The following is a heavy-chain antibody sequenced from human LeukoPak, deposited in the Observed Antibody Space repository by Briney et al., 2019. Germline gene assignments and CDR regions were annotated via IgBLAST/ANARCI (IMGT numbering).Heavy chain of an antibody. V-gene: IGHV1-46*01. CDR1: GYTFTSHY. Sequence: ASVKVSCKASGYTFTSHYIHWVRQAPGQGLEWMGIINPSGGSTSYAQQFQGRVTMTRDTSTSTVYMELRSLRSEDTAVYYCARGTHYYDSSGYNYYFDYWGQGTLVTVSS. D-gene: IGHD3-22*01. CDR3: ARGTHYYDSSGYNYYFDY. J-gene: IGHJ4*02. CDR2: INPSGGST.